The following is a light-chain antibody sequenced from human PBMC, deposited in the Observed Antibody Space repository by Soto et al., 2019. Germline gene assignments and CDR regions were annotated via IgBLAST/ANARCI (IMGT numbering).Light chain of an antibody. CDR2: GAS. CDR3: QQRSNWPQVT. V-gene: IGKV3-11*01. J-gene: IGKJ4*01. CDR1: QSVSSY. Sequence: EIVLTQSPATLSLSPGDRATLSCRASQSVSSYLAWYQQKPGQAPRLLIYGASNRATGIPARFSSSGSGTGFTLTISSLEPEDFAFYYCQQRSNWPQVTFGGGTKVEIK.